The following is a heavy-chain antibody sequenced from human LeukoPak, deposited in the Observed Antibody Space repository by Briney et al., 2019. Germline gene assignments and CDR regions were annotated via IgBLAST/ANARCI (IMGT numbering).Heavy chain of an antibody. Sequence: GGSLRLSCAASGFTFSDYYMSWIRQAPGKGLEWVSYISSSGSTIYYADSVKGRFTISRDNSKNTLYLQMNSLRAEDTAVYYCAKGEGIVVVPAAMDYWGQGTLVTVSS. CDR2: ISSSGSTI. D-gene: IGHD2-2*01. CDR3: AKGEGIVVVPAAMDY. J-gene: IGHJ4*02. V-gene: IGHV3-11*04. CDR1: GFTFSDYY.